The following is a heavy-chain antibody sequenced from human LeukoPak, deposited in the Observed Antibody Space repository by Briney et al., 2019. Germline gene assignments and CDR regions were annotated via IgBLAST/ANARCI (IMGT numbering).Heavy chain of an antibody. D-gene: IGHD3-3*01. J-gene: IGHJ4*02. CDR1: GYTFTSYA. CDR3: ARVPIYYDFWSGYYTYFDY. CDR2: INTNTGNP. V-gene: IGHV7-4-1*02. Sequence: ASVKVSCKASGYTFTSYAMNWVRQAPGQGLEWMGWINTNTGNPTYAQGFTGRFVFSLDTSVSTAYLQISSLKAEDTAVYYCARVPIYYDFWSGYYTYFDYWGQGTLVTVSS.